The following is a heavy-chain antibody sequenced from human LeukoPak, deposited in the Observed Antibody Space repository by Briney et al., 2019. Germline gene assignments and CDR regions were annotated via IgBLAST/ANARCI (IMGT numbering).Heavy chain of an antibody. J-gene: IGHJ4*02. V-gene: IGHV4-4*07. D-gene: IGHD5-18*01. Sequence: SETLSLTCTVSGGSISSYYWSWIRQPAGQGLEWIGRIYTSGSTNYNPSLKSRVTMSVDTSKNQFSLKPSSVTAADTAVYYCARDTYNYGSSAYYFDYWGQGTLVTVSS. CDR2: IYTSGST. CDR1: GGSISSYY. CDR3: ARDTYNYGSSAYYFDY.